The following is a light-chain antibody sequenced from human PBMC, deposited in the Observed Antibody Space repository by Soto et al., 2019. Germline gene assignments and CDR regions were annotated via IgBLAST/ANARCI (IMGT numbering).Light chain of an antibody. CDR2: RAS. Sequence: EIVMTQSPATLSLSPGERATLSCRASQSVNNNYLAWYQQIPGQAPRLLIYRASSRATGIPDRFSGSGSGTDFTLTISRLEPEDFAVYYCQHYVDTPLTFGGGTKVEIK. CDR3: QHYVDTPLT. V-gene: IGKV3-20*01. CDR1: QSVNNNY. J-gene: IGKJ4*01.